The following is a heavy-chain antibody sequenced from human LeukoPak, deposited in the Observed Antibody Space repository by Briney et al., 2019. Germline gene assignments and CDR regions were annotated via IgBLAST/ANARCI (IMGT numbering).Heavy chain of an antibody. D-gene: IGHD3-22*01. CDR1: GGSISSYY. J-gene: IGHJ4*02. CDR3: ARDPVYDSSGYYFDY. V-gene: IGHV4-59*12. Sequence: PSETLSLSCTVSGGSISSYYWSWIRQPPGKGLEWIGYIYYSGSTNYNPSLKSRVTMSVDTSKNQFSLKLSSATAADTAVYYCARDPVYDSSGYYFDYWGQGTLVTVSS. CDR2: IYYSGST.